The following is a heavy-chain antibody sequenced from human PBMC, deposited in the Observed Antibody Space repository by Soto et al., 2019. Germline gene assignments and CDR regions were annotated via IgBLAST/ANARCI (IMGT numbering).Heavy chain of an antibody. J-gene: IGHJ4*02. CDR2: VDYKSETT. CDR1: RFSFNTYA. CDR3: ATAPTRLRGRVWEYPPY. D-gene: IGHD1-26*01. V-gene: IGHV3-23*01. Sequence: EVRLLESGGGLVQGGGSLRLSCAASRFSFNTYAMGWARPAPGKGREWVAGVDYKSETTTYVDSVKGRFTISRDNSKGPLYLQMNSLRVEDTAVYYCATAPTRLRGRVWEYPPYWGQGTRVSVSS.